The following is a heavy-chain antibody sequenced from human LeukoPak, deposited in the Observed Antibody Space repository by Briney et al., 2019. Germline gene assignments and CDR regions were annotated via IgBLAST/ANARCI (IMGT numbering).Heavy chain of an antibody. Sequence: PGGSLRLSCAASGLTGSHNYVSWVRQAPGKGLEWVSAIHTGGDTCYADSVKGRFTISRDTSKNTLYLQINSLRVEDTAVYYCIVFGDSNHWGQGTLVTVSS. CDR2: IHTGGDT. D-gene: IGHD4-17*01. J-gene: IGHJ5*02. V-gene: IGHV3-53*01. CDR3: IVFGDSNH. CDR1: GLTGSHNY.